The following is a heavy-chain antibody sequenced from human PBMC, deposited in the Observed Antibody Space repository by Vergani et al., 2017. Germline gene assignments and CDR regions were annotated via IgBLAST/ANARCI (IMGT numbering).Heavy chain of an antibody. CDR3: ARLAATADYFDY. Sequence: QLQLQESGPGLVKPSETLSLTCTVSGVSISSSSYYWGWIRQPPGKGLEWIGSIYYSGSTYYNPSLKSRVTISVDTSKNQFSLKLSSVTAADTAVYYCARLAATADYFDYWGQGTLVTVSS. D-gene: IGHD1-26*01. CDR1: GVSISSSSYY. CDR2: IYYSGST. V-gene: IGHV4-39*01. J-gene: IGHJ4*02.